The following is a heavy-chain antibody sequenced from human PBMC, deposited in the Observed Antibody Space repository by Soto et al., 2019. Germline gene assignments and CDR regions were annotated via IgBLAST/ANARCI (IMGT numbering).Heavy chain of an antibody. Sequence: GGSLRLSCAASGFTFSDYYMSWIRQAPGKGLEWVSYISSSSSYTNYADSVKGRFTISRDNAKNSLYLQMNSLRAEDTAVYYCARDNEQPIDYYDSSGTVGCMDVWGQGTTVTVSS. CDR2: ISSSSSYT. CDR1: GFTFSDYY. D-gene: IGHD3-22*01. V-gene: IGHV3-11*06. J-gene: IGHJ6*02. CDR3: ARDNEQPIDYYDSSGTVGCMDV.